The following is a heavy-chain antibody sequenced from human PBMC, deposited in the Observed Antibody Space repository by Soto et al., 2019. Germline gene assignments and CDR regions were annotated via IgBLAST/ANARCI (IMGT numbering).Heavy chain of an antibody. D-gene: IGHD6-13*01. CDR2: ISYDGSNK. Sequence: GXSLILSCAASGFTFSSYGMHCVRQAPGKGLEWVAVISYDGSNKYYADSVKGRFTISRDNSKNTLYLQMNSLRAEDTAVYYCAIGIAAAGTASDYWGQGTLVTVSS. V-gene: IGHV3-30*03. CDR3: AIGIAAAGTASDY. J-gene: IGHJ4*02. CDR1: GFTFSSYG.